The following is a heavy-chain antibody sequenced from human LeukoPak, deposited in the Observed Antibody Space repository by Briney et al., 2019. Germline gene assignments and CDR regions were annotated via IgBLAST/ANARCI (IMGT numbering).Heavy chain of an antibody. V-gene: IGHV1-18*01. CDR2: MSAYNGNT. Sequence: ASVKVSCKASGYTFTSYSISWVRQAPGQGPEWMGWMSAYNGNTIYAQKVKGRVTMTTETSTSTAYMELRSLKSDDTAVYYCARASYCSDGSCYSDYWGQGTLVTVSS. D-gene: IGHD2-15*01. J-gene: IGHJ4*02. CDR1: GYTFTSYS. CDR3: ARASYCSDGSCYSDY.